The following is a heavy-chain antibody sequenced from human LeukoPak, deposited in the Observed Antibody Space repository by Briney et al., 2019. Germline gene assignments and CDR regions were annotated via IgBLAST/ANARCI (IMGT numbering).Heavy chain of an antibody. Sequence: GGSLRLSCAASGFTFSGYWMTWVRQAPGKGLEYVVNIKEDGSEKYYVHSVKGRFTISRDNTKNSLYLQMSSLRGDDTAVYYCVRDCGFHTFDYWGQGTLVTVSS. CDR3: VRDCGFHTFDY. J-gene: IGHJ4*02. CDR2: IKEDGSEK. CDR1: GFTFSGYW. V-gene: IGHV3-7*05. D-gene: IGHD2-21*01.